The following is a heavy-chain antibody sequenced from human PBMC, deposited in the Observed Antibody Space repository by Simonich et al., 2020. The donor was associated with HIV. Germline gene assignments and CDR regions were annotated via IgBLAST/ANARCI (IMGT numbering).Heavy chain of an antibody. CDR3: ARRRIQLWLLALDI. D-gene: IGHD5-18*01. J-gene: IGHJ3*02. CDR1: GGSFSGYY. Sequence: QVHLQQWGAGLLKPSETLSLTCAVYGGSFSGYYWSWIRQPPGKGLEWIGEINHSGSTNYKPSLKSRVTISVDTSKNQFSLKLSSVTAADTAVYYCARRRIQLWLLALDIWGQGTMVTVSS. CDR2: INHSGST. V-gene: IGHV4-34*01.